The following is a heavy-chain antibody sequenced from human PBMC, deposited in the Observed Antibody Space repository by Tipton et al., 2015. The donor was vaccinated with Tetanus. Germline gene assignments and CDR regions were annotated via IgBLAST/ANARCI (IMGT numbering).Heavy chain of an antibody. CDR1: GYTSTSYG. J-gene: IGHJ1*01. V-gene: IGHV1-18*01. CDR3: ARLVKQWLVPEDF. Sequence: QSGPEVKKPGASVKVSCKASGYTSTSYGINWVRQVPGQGLEWMGWNSGKNDDTNYARRFQGRVTMTTDTSTNTAYLELRSLRSDDTGVYFCARLVKQWLVPEDFWGQGTLVTVSS. D-gene: IGHD6-19*01. CDR2: NSGKNDDT.